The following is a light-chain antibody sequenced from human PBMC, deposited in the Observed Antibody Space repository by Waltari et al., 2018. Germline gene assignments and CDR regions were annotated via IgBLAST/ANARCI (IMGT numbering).Light chain of an antibody. CDR1: RLGDKY. CDR3: QAWHSSVV. Sequence: SYELTQPPAVSVSPGQTATITCSGDRLGDKYTCWYQQKPGQSPLLVVYQDNKRPSGIPERFSGSNSGNTATLTISGTQAMDEADYYCQAWHSSVVFGGGTKLTVL. CDR2: QDN. V-gene: IGLV3-1*01. J-gene: IGLJ3*02.